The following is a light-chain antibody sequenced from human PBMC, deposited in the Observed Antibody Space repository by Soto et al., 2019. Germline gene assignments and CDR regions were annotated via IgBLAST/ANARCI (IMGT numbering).Light chain of an antibody. CDR2: GAS. V-gene: IGKV3-20*01. CDR1: QSVSSSY. J-gene: IGKJ1*01. CDR3: QQYRT. Sequence: EIVLTQSPGTLSLSPGERATLSCSASQSVSSSYLAWYQQKPGQAPRLLIYGASSRATGIPDRFSGSGSRTDFTLTISRLEPEDFAVYYCQQYRTFGQGTKVEIK.